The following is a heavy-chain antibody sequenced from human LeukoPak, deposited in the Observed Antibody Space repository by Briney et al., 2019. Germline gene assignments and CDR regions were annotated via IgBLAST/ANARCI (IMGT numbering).Heavy chain of an antibody. J-gene: IGHJ6*02. V-gene: IGHV4-34*01. CDR2: INHSGST. D-gene: IGHD3-10*01. Sequence: SETLSLTCAVYGGSFSGYYWSWIRHPPGKGLEWIGEINHSGSTNYNPSLKSRVTISVDTSKNQFSLKLSSVTAADTAVYYCARGRGASRSGSYYTAYYYGMDVWGQGTTVTVSS. CDR1: GGSFSGYY. CDR3: ARGRGASRSGSYYTAYYYGMDV.